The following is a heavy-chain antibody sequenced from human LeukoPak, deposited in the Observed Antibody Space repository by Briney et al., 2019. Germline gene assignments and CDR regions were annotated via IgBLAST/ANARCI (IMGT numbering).Heavy chain of an antibody. V-gene: IGHV4-4*09. CDR1: GGSLSGYY. D-gene: IGHD1-1*01. CDR2: IYSSGTT. CDR3: ARRISSWNVYIDK. J-gene: IGHJ4*02. Sequence: SETLSLTCTVSGGSLSGYYWSWIRQTPGKGLEWIGYIYSSGTTNYNRSLQSRVIISLDTPKNQFSLSVTSVTAADTAMCFCARRISSWNVYIDKWGQGIQVTVSS.